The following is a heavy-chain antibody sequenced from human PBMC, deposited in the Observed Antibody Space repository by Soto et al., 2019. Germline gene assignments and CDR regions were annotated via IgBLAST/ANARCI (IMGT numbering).Heavy chain of an antibody. CDR1: GFTFSSYS. D-gene: IGHD5-12*01. J-gene: IGHJ6*02. CDR3: ARGVEMATITWGYYYYGMDV. V-gene: IGHV3-21*01. CDR2: ISSSSSYI. Sequence: GGSLRLSCAASGFTFSSYSMNWVRQAPGKGLEWVSSISSSSSYIYYADSVKGRFTISRDNAKNSLYLQMNSLRAEDTAVYYCARGVEMATITWGYYYYGMDVWGQGTTVTVSS.